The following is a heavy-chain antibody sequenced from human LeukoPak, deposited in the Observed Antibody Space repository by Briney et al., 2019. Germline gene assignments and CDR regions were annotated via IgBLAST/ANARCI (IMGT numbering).Heavy chain of an antibody. J-gene: IGHJ1*01. V-gene: IGHV3-30-3*01. CDR1: GFTFSDYA. CDR2: ISYDGSRT. CDR3: ARERPPVSSNWYLYFHH. Sequence: AGGSLRLSCAASGFTFSDYAMHWVRQVPGKGLEWVAVISYDGSRTNSADSVKGRFIVSRDNSKNTLFLQMNSLRGEDTAVYYCARERPPVSSNWYLYFHHWGQGTLVTVSS. D-gene: IGHD6-13*01.